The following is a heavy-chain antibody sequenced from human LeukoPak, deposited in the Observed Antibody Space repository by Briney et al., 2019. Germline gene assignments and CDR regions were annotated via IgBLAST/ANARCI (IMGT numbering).Heavy chain of an antibody. V-gene: IGHV3-74*01. CDR1: GFTFSNYW. Sequence: PGGSLRLSCAASGFTFSNYWMHWVRQAPGKGLVWVSRINSDGSRTTYADSVKGRFTISRDGAKNTLYLQMNSLRAEDTAVYYCAELGITMIGGVWGKGTTVTISS. CDR3: AELGITMIGGV. J-gene: IGHJ6*04. CDR2: INSDGSRT. D-gene: IGHD3-10*02.